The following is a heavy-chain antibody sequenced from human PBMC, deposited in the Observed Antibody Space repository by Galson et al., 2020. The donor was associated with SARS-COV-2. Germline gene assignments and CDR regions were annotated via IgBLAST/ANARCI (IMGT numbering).Heavy chain of an antibody. CDR2: ISYDVSNK. Sequence: SCAASGFTFSSYAMHWVRQAPGKGLEWVAVISYDVSNKYYADSVKGRFTISRDNSKNTLYLQMNSLRAEDTAVYYCAGGLLWFVELWYWGQGTLVTVSS. J-gene: IGHJ4*02. CDR3: AGGLLWFVELWY. V-gene: IGHV3-30*01. CDR1: GFTFSSYA. D-gene: IGHD3-10*01.